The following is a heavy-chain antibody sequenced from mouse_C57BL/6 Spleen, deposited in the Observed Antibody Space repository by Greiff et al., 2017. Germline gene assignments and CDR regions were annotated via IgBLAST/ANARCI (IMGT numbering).Heavy chain of an antibody. CDR1: GFTFSSYG. V-gene: IGHV5-6*01. J-gene: IGHJ1*03. D-gene: IGHD2-12*01. CDR3: ARRDSDYWYFDV. CDR2: ISSGGSYT. Sequence: EVQLVESGGDLVKPGGSLKLSCAASGFTFSSYGMSWVRQTPDKRLEWVATISSGGSYTYYPASVKGRFTISRDNAKNTLYLQMSSLKSEDTAMYYCARRDSDYWYFDVWGTGTTVTVSS.